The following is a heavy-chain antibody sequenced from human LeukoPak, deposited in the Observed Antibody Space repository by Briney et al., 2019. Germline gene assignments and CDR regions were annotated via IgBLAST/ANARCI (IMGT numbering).Heavy chain of an antibody. Sequence: SGPTLVKPTQTLTLTCTFSGFSLSTSGVGVGWIRQPPGKALEWLALIYWNDDKRYSPSLKSRLTITKDTSKNQVVLTMTNMDPVDTATYYCARLYGDYLLPYLLYWGQGTLITVSS. V-gene: IGHV2-5*01. CDR3: ARLYGDYLLPYLLY. CDR2: IYWNDDK. CDR1: GFSLSTSGVG. J-gene: IGHJ4*02. D-gene: IGHD4-17*01.